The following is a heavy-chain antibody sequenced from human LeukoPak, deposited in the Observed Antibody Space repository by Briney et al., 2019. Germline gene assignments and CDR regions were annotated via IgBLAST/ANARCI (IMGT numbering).Heavy chain of an antibody. J-gene: IGHJ6*03. V-gene: IGHV3-23*01. CDR1: GFTFSSYA. CDR3: ARGEFGDYYYFYMDV. Sequence: GGSLRLSCVGSGFTFSSYAMSWVRQAPGKGLEWVSAISGSGGTTYYAGSVKGRFTISRDNSKNTLYLQMNSLRAEDTATYYCARGEFGDYYYFYMDVWGKGTTVTVSS. D-gene: IGHD2/OR15-2a*01. CDR2: ISGSGGTT.